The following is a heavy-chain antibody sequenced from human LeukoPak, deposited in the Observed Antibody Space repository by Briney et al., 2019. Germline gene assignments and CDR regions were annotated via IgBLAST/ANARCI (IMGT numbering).Heavy chain of an antibody. V-gene: IGHV4-4*07. D-gene: IGHD3-10*01. CDR3: ARGTGSGSYYNVLYYYYYYMDV. CDR2: IDTSGST. J-gene: IGHJ6*03. CDR1: GGSISSYY. Sequence: SETLSLTCTVSGGSISSYYWSWIRQPAGKGLEWIGRIDTSGSTKNNPSLKSRVTMSVDTSKNQFSLKLSSVNAADTAVYYCARGTGSGSYYNVLYYYYYYMDVWGKGTTVNVSS.